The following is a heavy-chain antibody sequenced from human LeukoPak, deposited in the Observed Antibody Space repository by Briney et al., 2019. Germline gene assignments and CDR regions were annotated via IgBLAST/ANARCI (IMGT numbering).Heavy chain of an antibody. CDR3: ARGTPTAMPILSY. Sequence: GASVKVSCKASGYTFTGYYMHWVRQAPGQGLEWMGWINPNSGGTNYAQKFQGGVTMTRDTSISTAYMELSRLRSDDTAVYYCARGTPTAMPILSYWGQGTLVTVSS. CDR1: GYTFTGYY. V-gene: IGHV1-2*02. J-gene: IGHJ4*02. CDR2: INPNSGGT. D-gene: IGHD5-18*01.